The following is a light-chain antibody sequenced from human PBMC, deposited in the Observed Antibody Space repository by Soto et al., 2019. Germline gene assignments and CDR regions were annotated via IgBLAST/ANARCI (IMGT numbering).Light chain of an antibody. J-gene: IGKJ2*01. V-gene: IGKV3-15*01. CDR3: QQYNNWPYT. CDR1: QSIGGH. Sequence: EMVMTQSPATQSVSPGERASLSCRASQSIGGHLAWYQQKPGQAPRLLIYGASTRATGVPARFSGSGSRADFTLTISSLQSEEFAIYYCQQYNNWPYTFGQGTKLES. CDR2: GAS.